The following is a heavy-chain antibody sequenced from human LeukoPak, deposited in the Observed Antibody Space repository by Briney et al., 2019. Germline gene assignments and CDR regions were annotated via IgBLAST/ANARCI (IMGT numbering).Heavy chain of an antibody. Sequence: GGSLRLSCAASGFTFSSYWMSWVRQAPGKGREWVANIKQDGSEKYYVDSVKGRFTISRDNAKNSLYLQMNSLRAEDTAVYYCARENNIVVVPADFDYWGQGTLVTVSS. V-gene: IGHV3-7*03. CDR1: GFTFSSYW. D-gene: IGHD2-2*01. CDR2: IKQDGSEK. CDR3: ARENNIVVVPADFDY. J-gene: IGHJ4*02.